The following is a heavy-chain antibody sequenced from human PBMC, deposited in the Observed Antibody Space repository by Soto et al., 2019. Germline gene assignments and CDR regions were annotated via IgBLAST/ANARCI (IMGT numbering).Heavy chain of an antibody. J-gene: IGHJ4*01. D-gene: IGHD4-17*01. Sequence: EVQVVQSGGGLVKPGGSLRLSCAASGFTFSSYSMTWVRLPPGKGLEWVSAISGDSIYIYYADSVRGRFTISRDNAKNSLFLQMNSLGVEDSSVYSFSRGFKNGDRSVPDFWGDGVLVTVSS. CDR1: GFTFSSYS. CDR3: SRGFKNGDRSVPDF. CDR2: ISGDSIYI. V-gene: IGHV3-21*01.